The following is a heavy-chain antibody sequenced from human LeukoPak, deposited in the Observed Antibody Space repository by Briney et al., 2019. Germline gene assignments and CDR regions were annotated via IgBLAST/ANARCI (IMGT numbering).Heavy chain of an antibody. J-gene: IGHJ4*02. Sequence: QPGGSLRLSCAAPGFTFSSYGMHWVRQAPGRGLEWVAFIRYDGSNKYYADSVKGRFTISRDNSKNTLYLQMNSLRAEDTAVYYCAKDGKGRTGTTLLDYWGQGTLVTVSS. CDR1: GFTFSSYG. V-gene: IGHV3-30*02. D-gene: IGHD1-7*01. CDR3: AKDGKGRTGTTLLDY. CDR2: IRYDGSNK.